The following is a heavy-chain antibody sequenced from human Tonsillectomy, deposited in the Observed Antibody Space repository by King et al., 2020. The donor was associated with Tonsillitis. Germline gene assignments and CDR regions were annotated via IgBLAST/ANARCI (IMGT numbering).Heavy chain of an antibody. Sequence: VQLVESGGGLVQPGGSLRLSCAASGFTFSSYAMSWVRQAPGKGLEWVSAISGSGGSTYYTDSVKGRFTISRDNSKNTLYLQMNSPGAEDTAVYYCANQQWLSQYFDYWGQGTLVTVSS. CDR3: ANQQWLSQYFDY. J-gene: IGHJ4*02. D-gene: IGHD6-19*01. V-gene: IGHV3-23*04. CDR2: ISGSGGST. CDR1: GFTFSSYA.